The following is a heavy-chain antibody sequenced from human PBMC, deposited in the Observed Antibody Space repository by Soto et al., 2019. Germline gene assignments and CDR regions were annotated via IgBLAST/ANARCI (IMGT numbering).Heavy chain of an antibody. CDR2: INHSGST. V-gene: IGHV4-34*01. CDR3: ASQGGSGSYPPDY. Sequence: SETLSLTCAVYGGSFSGYYWSWIRQPPGKGLEWIGEINHSGSTNYNPSLKSRVTISVDTSKNQFSLKLSSVTAADTAVYYCASQGGSGSYPPDYWGQGTLVTVSS. D-gene: IGHD3-10*01. J-gene: IGHJ4*02. CDR1: GGSFSGYY.